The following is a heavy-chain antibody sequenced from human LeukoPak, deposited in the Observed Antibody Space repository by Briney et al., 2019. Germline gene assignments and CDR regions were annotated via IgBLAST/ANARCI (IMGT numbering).Heavy chain of an antibody. CDR3: ARLGGATSPFGY. CDR2: IYYTGNT. Sequence: SETLSLTCTVSGGPISSYYWSWIRQPPGKGLEWIGYIYYTGNTNYNPSLKSRVTISVDMSKNQFSLNLSSVTAADTAIYYCARLGGATSPFGYWGQGTLVTVSS. V-gene: IGHV4-59*08. J-gene: IGHJ4*02. CDR1: GGPISSYY. D-gene: IGHD1-26*01.